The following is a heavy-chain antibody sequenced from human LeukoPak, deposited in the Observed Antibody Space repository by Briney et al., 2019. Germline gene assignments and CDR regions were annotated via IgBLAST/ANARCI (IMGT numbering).Heavy chain of an antibody. V-gene: IGHV1-2*02. CDR1: GYTFTGYY. J-gene: IGHJ5*02. CDR2: INPNSGGT. Sequence: ASVKVSCKASGYTFTGYYMHWVRQAPGQGLEWMGWINPNSGGTNYAQKFQGRVTMTRDTSISTAYMELSRLRPDDTAVYYCARDREQWLARRYNWFDPWGQGTLVTVSS. CDR3: ARDREQWLARRYNWFDP. D-gene: IGHD6-19*01.